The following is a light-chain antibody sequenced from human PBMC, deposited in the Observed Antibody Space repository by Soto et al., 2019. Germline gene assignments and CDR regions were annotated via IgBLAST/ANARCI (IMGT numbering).Light chain of an antibody. CDR2: DAS. V-gene: IGKV1-33*01. Sequence: IHMTQSPSSLFASVGNRVTIKCQATQDINIYLNWYQQKKGKAPNLLIYDASNLEIGVPSRFSGSGSGTHFKFTISSLQTEDIGTYYCQQYDILPITFGRGTRLEIK. CDR3: QQYDILPIT. J-gene: IGKJ5*01. CDR1: QDINIY.